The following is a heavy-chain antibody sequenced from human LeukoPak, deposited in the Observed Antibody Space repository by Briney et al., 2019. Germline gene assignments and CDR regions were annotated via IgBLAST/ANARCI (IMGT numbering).Heavy chain of an antibody. Sequence: PGGSLRLSCAAAGFTFSSYRMNWVRQAPGKGLEWVLSISITSSYIYYADSVKGRFTFCRGNAKNSLYLQMNSLRAEDTAVYYCARMRLRARAFDIWGQGTMVTVSS. CDR1: GFTFSSYR. V-gene: IGHV3-21*01. D-gene: IGHD4-17*01. J-gene: IGHJ3*02. CDR3: ARMRLRARAFDI. CDR2: ISITSSYI.